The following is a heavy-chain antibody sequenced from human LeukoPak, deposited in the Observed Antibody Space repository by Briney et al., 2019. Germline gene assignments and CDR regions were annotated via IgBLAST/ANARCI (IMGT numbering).Heavy chain of an antibody. CDR2: ISWNSGSI. J-gene: IGHJ4*02. Sequence: PGRSLRLSCAASGFTFDDYAMHWVRQAPGKGLEWVSGISWNSGSIGYADSVKGRFTIPRDNAKNSLYLQMNSLRAEDTALYYCAKDMGKYGDYATVDYWGQGTLVTVSS. CDR3: AKDMGKYGDYATVDY. D-gene: IGHD4-17*01. V-gene: IGHV3-9*01. CDR1: GFTFDDYA.